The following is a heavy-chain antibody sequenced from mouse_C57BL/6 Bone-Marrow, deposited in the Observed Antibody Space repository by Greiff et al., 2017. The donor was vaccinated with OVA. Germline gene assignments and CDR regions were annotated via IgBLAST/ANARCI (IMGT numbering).Heavy chain of an antibody. Sequence: QVQLQQSGAELARPGASVKLSCKASGYTFTSYGISWVKQRTGQGLEWIGEIYPRSGNTYYNEKFKGKATLTADTSSSTAYMELRSLTSEDSAVYFCARKGYSNLFAYWGQGTLVTVSA. J-gene: IGHJ3*01. CDR2: IYPRSGNT. D-gene: IGHD2-5*01. V-gene: IGHV1-81*01. CDR1: GYTFTSYG. CDR3: ARKGYSNLFAY.